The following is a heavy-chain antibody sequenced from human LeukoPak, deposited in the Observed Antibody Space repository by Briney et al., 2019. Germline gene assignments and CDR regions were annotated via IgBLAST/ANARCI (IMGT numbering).Heavy chain of an antibody. CDR2: IYYSGST. V-gene: IGHV4-39*01. D-gene: IGHD3-16*01. Sequence: SETLSLTCTVSGGSISSSSYYWGWIRQPPGKGLEWIGSIYYSGSTYYNPSLKSRVTISVDTSKNQFSLKLCSVTAADTAVYYCASYTHEGYFDYWGQGTLVTVSS. CDR1: GGSISSSSYY. CDR3: ASYTHEGYFDY. J-gene: IGHJ4*02.